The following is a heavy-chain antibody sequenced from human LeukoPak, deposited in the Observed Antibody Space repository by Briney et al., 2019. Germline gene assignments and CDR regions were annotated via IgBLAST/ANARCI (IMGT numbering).Heavy chain of an antibody. CDR1: GGSISSGGYY. CDR3: AAGDSSGYYSGAEYFQH. CDR2: IYYSGST. Sequence: SQTLSLTCTVSGGSISSGGYYWSWIRQHPGTGLEWIGYIYYSGSTYYNPSPKSRVTISVDTSKNQLSLKLSSVTAADTAVYYCAAGDSSGYYSGAEYFQHWGQGTLVTVSS. V-gene: IGHV4-31*03. J-gene: IGHJ1*01. D-gene: IGHD3-22*01.